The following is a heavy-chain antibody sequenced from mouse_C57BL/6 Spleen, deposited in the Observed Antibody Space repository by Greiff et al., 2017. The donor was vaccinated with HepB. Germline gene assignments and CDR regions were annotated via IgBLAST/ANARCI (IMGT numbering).Heavy chain of an antibody. D-gene: IGHD1-1*01. J-gene: IGHJ2*01. Sequence: VQLQQPGAELVKPGASVKLSCKASGYTFTSYWMQWVKQRPGQGLEWIGEIDPSDSYTNYNQKFKGKATLTVDTSSSTAYMQLSSLTSEDSAVYYCASYTTVVRYYFDYWGQGTTLTVSA. CDR3: ASYTTVVRYYFDY. CDR2: IDPSDSYT. V-gene: IGHV1-50*01. CDR1: GYTFTSYW.